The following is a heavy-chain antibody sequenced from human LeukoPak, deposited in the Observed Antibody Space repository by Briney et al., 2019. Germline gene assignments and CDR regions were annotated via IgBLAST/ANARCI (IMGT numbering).Heavy chain of an antibody. J-gene: IGHJ4*02. CDR3: ARRPAGFWSGYPYYFDY. CDR2: ISGSGGST. V-gene: IGHV3-23*01. Sequence: PGGSLRLSCAASGFTFNSYAMSWVRQAPGKGLEWVSAISGSGGSTYYADSVKGRFTISRNNSKNTLYLQMNSLRAEDTAVYYCARRPAGFWSGYPYYFDYWGQGTLVTVSS. CDR1: GFTFNSYA. D-gene: IGHD3-3*01.